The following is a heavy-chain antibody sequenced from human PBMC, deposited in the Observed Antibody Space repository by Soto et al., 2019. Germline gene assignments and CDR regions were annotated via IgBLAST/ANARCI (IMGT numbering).Heavy chain of an antibody. V-gene: IGHV4-31*03. J-gene: IGHJ3*02. CDR1: GGSISSGGYY. D-gene: IGHD3-9*01. CDR3: AREATYYDILSGAFDAFDI. Sequence: QVQLQESGPGLVKPSQTLSLTCTVSGGSISSGGYYWSWIRQHPGKGLEWIGYIYYSGSTYYNPSLKSRVTLSVDTSKNQFSLKLSSVTAADTAVYYCAREATYYDILSGAFDAFDIWGQGTMVTVSS. CDR2: IYYSGST.